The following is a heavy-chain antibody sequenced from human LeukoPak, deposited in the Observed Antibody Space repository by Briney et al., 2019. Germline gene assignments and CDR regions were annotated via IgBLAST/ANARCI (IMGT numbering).Heavy chain of an antibody. CDR3: ARILGSDEGADF. CDR1: GFTFSSYV. Sequence: GGSLRLSCAASGFTFSSYVMSWVRQAPGKGLDWVSVISGSGGTTYYADSVKGRFTISRDNAKNSLYLQMNSLRADDTAVYYCARILGSDEGADFWGQGTLVTVS. J-gene: IGHJ4*02. D-gene: IGHD1-26*01. V-gene: IGHV3-23*01. CDR2: ISGSGGTT.